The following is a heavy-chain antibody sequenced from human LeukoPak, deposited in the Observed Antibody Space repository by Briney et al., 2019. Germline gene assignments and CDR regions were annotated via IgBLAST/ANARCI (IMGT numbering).Heavy chain of an antibody. CDR3: AREDGCSYGSKYYYYYYMDV. Sequence: SETLSLTCAAYGGSFSGYYWSWIRQPPGKGLEWIGEINHSGSTNYNPSLKSRVTISVDTSKNQFSLKLSSVTAADTAVYYCAREDGCSYGSKYYYYYYMDVWGKGTTVTVSS. CDR2: INHSGST. J-gene: IGHJ6*03. CDR1: GGSFSGYY. D-gene: IGHD5-18*01. V-gene: IGHV4-34*01.